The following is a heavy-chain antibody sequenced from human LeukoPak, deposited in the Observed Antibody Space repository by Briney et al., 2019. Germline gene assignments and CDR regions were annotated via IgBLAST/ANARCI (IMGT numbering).Heavy chain of an antibody. CDR2: VSYDGSNK. D-gene: IGHD2-2*01. CDR1: GFTFSSYG. V-gene: IGHV3-30*18. J-gene: IGHJ6*04. CDR3: AKCKVPAATYYYYYYGMDV. Sequence: GGSLRLSCAASGFTFSSYGMHWVRQAPGKGLEWVAVVSYDGSNKYYADSVKGRFTISRDNSKNTLYLQMNSLRAEDTAVYYCAKCKVPAATYYYYYYGMDVWGKGTTVTVSS.